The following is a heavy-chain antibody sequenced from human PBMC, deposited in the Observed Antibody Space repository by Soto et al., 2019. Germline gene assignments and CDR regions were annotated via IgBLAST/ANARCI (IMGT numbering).Heavy chain of an antibody. CDR3: GRDGGIQMWSPYYFDY. V-gene: IGHV3-30*03. CDR2: VSYDGSKT. CDR1: GFTFTNYA. D-gene: IGHD2-21*01. J-gene: IGHJ4*02. Sequence: QVQLVESGGGVVQPGMSLRLSCTASGFTFTNYAMHWVRQSPDRGLEWVAIVSYDGSKTYYADFVKGRFTISRDNSQNTLYLEMNTLNAEDTAVYFCGRDGGIQMWSPYYFDYWGQGPLVNVSS.